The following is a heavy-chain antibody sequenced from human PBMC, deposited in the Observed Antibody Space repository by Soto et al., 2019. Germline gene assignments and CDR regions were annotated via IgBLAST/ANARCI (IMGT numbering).Heavy chain of an antibody. CDR1: GFTFSAYW. CDR3: ARGPRVSSTGTGAH. CDR2: ISDDGSTA. Sequence: GGSLRLSCSVSGFTFSAYWMHWVRQVPGKGLTWVSRISDDGSTATYADSVKGRFVISRDNAKNSLYLEMNTLRADDSGLYYCARGPRVSSTGTGAHWGRGALVTVSS. J-gene: IGHJ4*02. D-gene: IGHD1-1*01. V-gene: IGHV3-74*01.